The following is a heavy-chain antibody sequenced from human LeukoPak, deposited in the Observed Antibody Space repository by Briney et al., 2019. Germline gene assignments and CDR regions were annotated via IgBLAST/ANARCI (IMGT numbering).Heavy chain of an antibody. J-gene: IGHJ4*02. V-gene: IGHV4-59*01. CDR1: GGSISSYY. D-gene: IGHD6-13*01. Sequence: SETLSLTCTVSGGSISSYYWSWIRQPPGRGLEWIGYICYSGSTNYNPSLKSRVTISVDTSKNQFSLKLSSVTAADTAVYYCAREVAAAGASYHFDYWGQGTLVTVSS. CDR3: AREVAAAGASYHFDY. CDR2: ICYSGST.